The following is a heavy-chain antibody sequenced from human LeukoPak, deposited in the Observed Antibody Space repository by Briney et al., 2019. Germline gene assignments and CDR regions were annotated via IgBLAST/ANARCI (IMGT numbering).Heavy chain of an antibody. CDR1: GCSISSYY. CDR2: IYYSGST. D-gene: IGHD4-17*01. J-gene: IGHJ4*02. V-gene: IGHV4-59*01. CDR3: ARITLTTHYFDY. Sequence: SETLSLTCTVSGCSISSYYWSWIRQPPGKGLEWIWYIYYSGSTNYNPSLKSRVTISVDTSKNQSSLKLSSVTAADTAVYYCARITLTTHYFDYWGQGTLVPVSS.